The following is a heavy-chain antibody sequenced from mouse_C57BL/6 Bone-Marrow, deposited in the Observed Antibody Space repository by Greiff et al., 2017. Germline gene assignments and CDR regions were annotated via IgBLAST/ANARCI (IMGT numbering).Heavy chain of an antibody. CDR2: IYPGDGVT. J-gene: IGHJ2*01. V-gene: IGHV1-80*01. CDR1: GYAFSSYW. CDR3: ARFGYYYFDY. D-gene: IGHD2-3*01. Sequence: VQLQQSGAELVKPGASVKISCKATGYAFSSYWMNWVKQRPGQGLEWIGQIYPGDGVTNYNGKFKGKATLTADKSSSTAYMQLSSLTSEDSAVYFCARFGYYYFDYWGQGTTLTVSS.